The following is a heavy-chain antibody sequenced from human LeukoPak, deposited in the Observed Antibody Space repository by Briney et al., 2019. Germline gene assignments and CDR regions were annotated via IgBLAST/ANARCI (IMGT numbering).Heavy chain of an antibody. D-gene: IGHD1-26*01. CDR1: PLTMSNYG. CDR2: IWFDGSNQ. Sequence: GGSLRLSCAAAPLTMSNYGMHWVRQEGGKGLEWVALIWFDGSNQYYADFVKGRFTISRDNSKNTLYLQMNSLKAEDTAVYYCAKTRLSGSAEIYFDSWGQGTPVTVSS. V-gene: IGHV3-33*06. J-gene: IGHJ4*02. CDR3: AKTRLSGSAEIYFDS.